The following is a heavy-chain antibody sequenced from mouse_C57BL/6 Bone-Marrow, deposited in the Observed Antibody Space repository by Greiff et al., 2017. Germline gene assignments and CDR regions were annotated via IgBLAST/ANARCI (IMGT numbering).Heavy chain of an antibody. J-gene: IGHJ4*01. D-gene: IGHD1-1*02. V-gene: IGHV1-50*01. CDR2: IDPSDSYT. CDR1: GYTFTSYW. Sequence: QVQLQQPGAELVKPGASVKLSCKASGYTFTSYWMQWVKQRPGQGLEWIGEIDPSDSYTNYNQKFKGKATLTVDTSSITAYMQLSSLTSEDTAVYYCAREVATRAMDYWSQGTSVTVSS. CDR3: AREVATRAMDY.